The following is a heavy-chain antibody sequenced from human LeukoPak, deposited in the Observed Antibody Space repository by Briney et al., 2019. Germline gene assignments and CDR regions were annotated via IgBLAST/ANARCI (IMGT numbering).Heavy chain of an antibody. V-gene: IGHV3-23*01. CDR3: AKDYSYYDYVWGSYRWGYFDY. D-gene: IGHD3-16*02. J-gene: IGHJ4*02. Sequence: PGGSLRLSCAASGFTFSNYGMNWVRQAPGKGLEWVSAISGSGGSTYYADSVKGRFTISRDNSKNTLYLQMNSLRAEDTAVYYCAKDYSYYDYVWGSYRWGYFDYWGQGTLVTVSS. CDR1: GFTFSNYG. CDR2: ISGSGGST.